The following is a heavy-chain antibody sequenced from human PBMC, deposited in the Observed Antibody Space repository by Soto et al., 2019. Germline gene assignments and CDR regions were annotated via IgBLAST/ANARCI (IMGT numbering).Heavy chain of an antibody. J-gene: IGHJ4*02. Sequence: GGSLRLPCAASGFTFSSYAMRWVRQAPGRGLEWVSAISGSAGSMYYADSVKGRFTVSRDNSKNTLYLQMNSLRAEDTAVYYCAKEPFFDSSGYYLLRPFDCWGQGTLVTVSS. CDR3: AKEPFFDSSGYYLLRPFDC. D-gene: IGHD3-22*01. CDR2: ISGSAGSM. V-gene: IGHV3-23*01. CDR1: GFTFSSYA.